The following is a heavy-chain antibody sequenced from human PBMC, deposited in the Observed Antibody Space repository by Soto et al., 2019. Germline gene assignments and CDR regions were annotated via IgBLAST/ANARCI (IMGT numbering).Heavy chain of an antibody. Sequence: QVQLVQSGGEVKKPGASVKVSCKASGYTFTIYGISWGRQAPGQGLEWMGWISAYNGNRNYAQSLQGRVTLTTDTSTRTAYMDLRSLIFDDTAGYYCARGGTGAFRSGRYDYWSQGTLVTVSS. V-gene: IGHV1-18*04. J-gene: IGHJ4*02. CDR1: GYTFTIYG. CDR2: ISAYNGNR. CDR3: ARGGTGAFRSGRYDY. D-gene: IGHD6-19*01.